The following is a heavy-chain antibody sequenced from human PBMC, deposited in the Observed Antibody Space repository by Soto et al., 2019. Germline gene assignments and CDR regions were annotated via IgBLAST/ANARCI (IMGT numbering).Heavy chain of an antibody. V-gene: IGHV3-23*01. D-gene: IGHD4-17*01. CDR1: GFTFSSYA. CDR3: AKSVTTVVTRGY. Sequence: EVQLLESGGGLVQPGGSLRLSCAASGFTFSSYAMSWVRQAPGKGLEWVSAISGSGGSTYYADSVKGRFTISRGNYKHRVYLQVKSLRGGDRAVYYCAKSVTTVVTRGYWGQGTLVNVFS. J-gene: IGHJ4*02. CDR2: ISGSGGST.